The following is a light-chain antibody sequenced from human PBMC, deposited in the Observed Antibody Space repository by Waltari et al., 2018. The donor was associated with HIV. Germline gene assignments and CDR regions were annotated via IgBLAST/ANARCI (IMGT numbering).Light chain of an antibody. CDR3: QQYENLPLT. CDR1: QDISNY. CDR2: DAS. V-gene: IGKV1-33*01. Sequence: DIQMTQSPSSLSPSVGDRVTITCQASQDISNYLNLYQQKPGKAPKLLIYDASNLETGVPSRFSGSGSGTDFTFTISSLQPEDVATYYCQQYENLPLTFGGGTKVEIK. J-gene: IGKJ4*01.